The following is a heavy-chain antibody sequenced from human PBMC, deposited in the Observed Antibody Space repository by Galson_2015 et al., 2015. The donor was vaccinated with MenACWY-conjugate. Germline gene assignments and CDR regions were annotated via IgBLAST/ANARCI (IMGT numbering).Heavy chain of an antibody. CDR2: IYYSGNT. CDR1: GGSISSGGYY. V-gene: IGHV4-31*03. Sequence: TQSLTCSVSGGSISSGGYYWSWLRPHPGKGLEWIVYIYYSGNTYYNPSLKSRVTISVDTSKNQFYLKLSSVTAADTAVYYCARGDEAATYYYYGMDVWGQGTTVTVSS. CDR3: ARGDEAATYYYYGMDV. J-gene: IGHJ6*02. D-gene: IGHD2-15*01.